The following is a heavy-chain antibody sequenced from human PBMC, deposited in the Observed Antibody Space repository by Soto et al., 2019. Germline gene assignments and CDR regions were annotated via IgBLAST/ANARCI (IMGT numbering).Heavy chain of an antibody. CDR3: ASSSGGHLSMDV. J-gene: IGHJ6*02. CDR1: GYTFTSYY. D-gene: IGHD2-15*01. Sequence: AASMKVSCKASGYTFTSYYMHWVRQAPGQGLEWMGIINPSGGSTSYAQKFQGRVTMTRDTSTSTVYMELSSLRSEDTAVYYCASSSGGHLSMDVWGQGTTVTVSS. V-gene: IGHV1-46*01. CDR2: INPSGGST.